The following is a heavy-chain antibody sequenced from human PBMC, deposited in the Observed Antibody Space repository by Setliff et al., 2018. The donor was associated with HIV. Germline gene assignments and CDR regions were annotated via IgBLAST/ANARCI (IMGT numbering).Heavy chain of an antibody. D-gene: IGHD2-15*01. CDR1: GGSISSYD. CDR3: ARESSRVPWSPDAFDI. Sequence: PSETLSLTCSVSGGSISSYDWNWIRQPAGKGLEWIGRIYTSGSTNYNPSLKSRVTMSVDTSKNQFSLKLSSVTAADSAVYYCARESSRVPWSPDAFDIWGQGTRVTVSS. CDR2: IYTSGST. J-gene: IGHJ3*02. V-gene: IGHV4-4*07.